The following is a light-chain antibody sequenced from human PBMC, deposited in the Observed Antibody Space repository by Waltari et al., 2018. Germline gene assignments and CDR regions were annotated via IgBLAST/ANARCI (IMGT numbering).Light chain of an antibody. CDR1: QSVSSY. Sequence: EIVLTQSPVTLSLSPGERATLSCRASQSVSSYLTWYQQKPGQAPRLLIYGASNRATGIPARVRGSGSGTDFTLTISSLEPEDFAVYYCQQRSNWPPALTFGGGTKVEVK. CDR3: QQRSNWPPALT. CDR2: GAS. J-gene: IGKJ4*01. V-gene: IGKV3-11*01.